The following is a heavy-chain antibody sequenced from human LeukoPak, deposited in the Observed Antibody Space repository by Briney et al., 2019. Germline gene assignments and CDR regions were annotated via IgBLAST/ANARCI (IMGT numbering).Heavy chain of an antibody. V-gene: IGHV3-48*03. Sequence: PGGSLRLSCAASGFTFSSYEMNWVRQAPGKGLEWVSYISSSGSTTYYADSVKGRFTISRDNSKNTLYLQMNSLRAEDTAVYYCAKGGKKEGIAARPTHYYYYYMDVWGKGTTVTVSS. J-gene: IGHJ6*03. CDR3: AKGGKKEGIAARPTHYYYYYMDV. CDR1: GFTFSSYE. CDR2: ISSSGSTT. D-gene: IGHD6-6*01.